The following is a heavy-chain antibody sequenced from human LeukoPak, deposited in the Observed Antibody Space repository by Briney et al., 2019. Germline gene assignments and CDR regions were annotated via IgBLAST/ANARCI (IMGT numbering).Heavy chain of an antibody. CDR1: GFTFSRNW. CDR2: IKEDGNKK. Sequence: GGSLRLSCAASGFTFSRNWMTWVRQAPGKGLEWVANIKEDGNKKNYVDSVKGRFTISRDNAKNSLYLQMNSLRAEDTAVYYCARAGADSYGAFDIWGQGTMVTVSS. V-gene: IGHV3-7*03. CDR3: ARAGADSYGAFDI. D-gene: IGHD3-16*01. J-gene: IGHJ3*02.